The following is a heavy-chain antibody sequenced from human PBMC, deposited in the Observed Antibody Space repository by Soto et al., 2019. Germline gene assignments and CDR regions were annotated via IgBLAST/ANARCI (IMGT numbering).Heavy chain of an antibody. J-gene: IGHJ4*02. Sequence: GGSLRLSCATSGFTFSSYAMRWVRQAPGKGLEWVAVISYDGSNKYYADSVKGRFTISRDNSKNTLYLQMNSLRAEDTAVYYCARRGWYYWGQGTLVTVSS. D-gene: IGHD2-15*01. V-gene: IGHV3-30-3*01. CDR3: ARRGWYY. CDR2: ISYDGSNK. CDR1: GFTFSSYA.